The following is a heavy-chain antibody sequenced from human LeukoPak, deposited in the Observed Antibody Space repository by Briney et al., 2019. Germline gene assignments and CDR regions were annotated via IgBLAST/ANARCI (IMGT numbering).Heavy chain of an antibody. V-gene: IGHV1-18*01. Sequence: GASMKVSCKASGYTFTSYGISWVRQAPGQGLEWMGWISAYNGNTNYAQKLQGRVTMTTDTSTSTAYMELWSLRSDDTAVYYCARDYYVTSGYYRQTPFDYWGQGTLVTVSS. CDR2: ISAYNGNT. CDR1: GYTFTSYG. D-gene: IGHD3-22*01. J-gene: IGHJ4*02. CDR3: ARDYYVTSGYYRQTPFDY.